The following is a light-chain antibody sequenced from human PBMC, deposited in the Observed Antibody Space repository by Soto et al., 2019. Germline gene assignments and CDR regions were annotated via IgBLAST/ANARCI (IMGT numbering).Light chain of an antibody. Sequence: QMTLSASTLSAYVGDRVTITCRASQSISDWLAWYQQKPGKAPKLLIYDISNLEIGVPSRFSGSGSGTEFTLTISGLQPDDFATYYCQQYNSYSFGQGTKVDIK. CDR3: QQYNSYS. CDR2: DIS. CDR1: QSISDW. J-gene: IGKJ1*01. V-gene: IGKV1-5*01.